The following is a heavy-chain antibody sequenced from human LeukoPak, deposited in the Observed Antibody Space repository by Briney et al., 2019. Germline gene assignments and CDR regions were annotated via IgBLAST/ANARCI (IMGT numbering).Heavy chain of an antibody. D-gene: IGHD2-2*01. CDR3: AREVDHDAFDI. V-gene: IGHV3-11*04. CDR1: GFTFSDYY. Sequence: GRSLRLSCAASGFTFSDYYMSWIRQAPGKGLEWVSYISSSGSTIYYADSVKGRFTISRDNAKNSLYLQMNSLRAEDTAVYYCAREVDHDAFDIWGQGTMVTASS. CDR2: ISSSGSTI. J-gene: IGHJ3*02.